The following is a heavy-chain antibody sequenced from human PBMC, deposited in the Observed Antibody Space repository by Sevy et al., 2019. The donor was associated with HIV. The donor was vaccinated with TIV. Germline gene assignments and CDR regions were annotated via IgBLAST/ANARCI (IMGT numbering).Heavy chain of an antibody. Sequence: GGSLRLSCAASGFTFSSYAMHWVRQAPGKGLECVAAINSNGVTTYYADSVKGRFTISRDNSKNTLYLQMVSLRAEDMAVYYCARGGAFWSGYTDYWGQGTLVTVSS. CDR3: ARGGAFWSGYTDY. CDR1: GFTFSSYA. CDR2: INSNGVTT. D-gene: IGHD3-3*01. V-gene: IGHV3-64*02. J-gene: IGHJ4*02.